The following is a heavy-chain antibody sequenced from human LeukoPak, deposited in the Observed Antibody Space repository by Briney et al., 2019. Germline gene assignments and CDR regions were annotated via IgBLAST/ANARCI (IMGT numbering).Heavy chain of an antibody. CDR1: GGSISTYY. CDR2: VFYTGST. D-gene: IGHD2-2*01. J-gene: IGHJ4*02. Sequence: SETLSLTCTVSGGSISTYYWTWIRQPPGKGLEWIGYVFYTGSTSYNPSLKSRLTISVDTSKNQFSLKVSSVTAADTAVYYCARDRAVVVVPAAIGYWGQGTLVTVSS. V-gene: IGHV4-4*08. CDR3: ARDRAVVVVPAAIGY.